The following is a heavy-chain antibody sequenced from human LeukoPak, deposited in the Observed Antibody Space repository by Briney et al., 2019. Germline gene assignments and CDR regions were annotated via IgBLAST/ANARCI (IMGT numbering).Heavy chain of an antibody. CDR2: ISGSGGST. D-gene: IGHD3-22*01. CDR1: GFTFSSYA. CDR3: AKVPTVTMIVVVASGPFDY. Sequence: GGSLRLSCAASGFTFSSYAMSWVRQAPGKGLEWVSAISGSGGSTYYADSVKGRFTISRDNSKNTLYLQMNSLRAEDTAVYYCAKVPTVTMIVVVASGPFDYWGQGTLVTVSS. J-gene: IGHJ4*02. V-gene: IGHV3-23*01.